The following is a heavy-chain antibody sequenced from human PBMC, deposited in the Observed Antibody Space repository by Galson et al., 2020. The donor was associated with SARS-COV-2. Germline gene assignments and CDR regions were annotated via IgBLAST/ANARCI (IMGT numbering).Heavy chain of an antibody. Sequence: ASVKVSCKTSGYSFLNYAINWVRQAPGQSLEWLGRIDTNTGNPVYAQDFTGRIVFSFDTSVSSAYLQISSLKAGDTGVYFCARAYCSGGSCSPPMGYWGQGTLVTVSS. CDR3: ARAYCSGGSCSPPMGY. V-gene: IGHV7-4-1*02. J-gene: IGHJ4*02. CDR2: IDTNTGNP. D-gene: IGHD2-15*01. CDR1: GYSFLNYA.